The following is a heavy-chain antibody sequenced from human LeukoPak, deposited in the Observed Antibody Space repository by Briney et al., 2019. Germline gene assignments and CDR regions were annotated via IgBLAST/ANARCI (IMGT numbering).Heavy chain of an antibody. D-gene: IGHD1-26*01. CDR2: IYYSGST. Sequence: SETLSLTCTVSGGSISSSSYYWGWIRQPPGKGLEWIGSIYYSGSTYYNPSLKSRVTISVDTSKNQFSLKLSSVTAADTAVYYWAEQPGGGGWDYFDYWGQGTLVTVSS. CDR3: AEQPGGGGWDYFDY. CDR1: GGSISSSSYY. V-gene: IGHV4-39*01. J-gene: IGHJ4*02.